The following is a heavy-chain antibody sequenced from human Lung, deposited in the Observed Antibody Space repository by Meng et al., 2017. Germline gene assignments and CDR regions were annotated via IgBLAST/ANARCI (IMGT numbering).Heavy chain of an antibody. J-gene: IGHJ4*02. Sequence: QVQLVLSGAGVKKPGASVKVSCNASGYTFPDYWLHWVRRAPGQGLEWMGRINPKSGDTHYAQRFQGRVTMTGDTSISTAYMELSGLRSDDTAMYYCARDEDISAAGKLFGDYWGQGTLVTVSS. V-gene: IGHV1-2*06. CDR2: INPKSGDT. CDR1: GYTFPDYW. D-gene: IGHD6-13*01. CDR3: ARDEDISAAGKLFGDY.